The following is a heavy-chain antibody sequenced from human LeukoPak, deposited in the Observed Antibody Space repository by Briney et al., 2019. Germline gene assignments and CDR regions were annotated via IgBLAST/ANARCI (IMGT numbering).Heavy chain of an antibody. D-gene: IGHD2/OR15-2a*01. CDR3: AREVVIFPDYYYYGMDV. J-gene: IGHJ6*02. V-gene: IGHV3-11*01. Sequence: GGSLRLSCAASGFPFGDYYITWIRQAPGKGLEWISYISRSGDTLYYADSVEGRFTISRDNAKNSLFLQMNSLRADDTAVYYCAREVVIFPDYYYYGMDVWGQGTTVTVSS. CDR1: GFPFGDYY. CDR2: ISRSGDTL.